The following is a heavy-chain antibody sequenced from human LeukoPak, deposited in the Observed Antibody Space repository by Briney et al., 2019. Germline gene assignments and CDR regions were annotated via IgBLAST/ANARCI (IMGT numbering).Heavy chain of an antibody. CDR3: ARVFPMIMFK. J-gene: IGHJ4*02. V-gene: IGHV4-34*01. CDR1: GGSFSGYY. Sequence: SETLSLTCAVYGGSFSGYYWSWIRQPPGKGLEWIGEINHSGSTNYNPSLKSRVTISVDTSKNQFSLKLSSVTAADTAVYYCARVFPMIMFKWGQGTLVTVSS. D-gene: IGHD3-16*01. CDR2: INHSGST.